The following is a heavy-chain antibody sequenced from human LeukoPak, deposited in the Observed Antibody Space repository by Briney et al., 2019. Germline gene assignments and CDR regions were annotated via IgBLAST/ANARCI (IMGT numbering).Heavy chain of an antibody. J-gene: IGHJ3*02. Sequence: SETLSLTCAVYGGSFSGYYWSWIRQPPGKGLEWIGEINHSGSTNYNPSLKGRVTISVDTSKNQFSLKLSSVTAADTAVYYCARDLGEGAFDIWGQGTMVTVSS. CDR1: GGSFSGYY. D-gene: IGHD3-16*01. CDR3: ARDLGEGAFDI. CDR2: INHSGST. V-gene: IGHV4-34*01.